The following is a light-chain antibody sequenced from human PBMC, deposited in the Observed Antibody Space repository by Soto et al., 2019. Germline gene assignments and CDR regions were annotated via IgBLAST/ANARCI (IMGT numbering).Light chain of an antibody. CDR3: QSYDSSLSGSKV. V-gene: IGLV1-40*01. CDR2: GNS. J-gene: IGLJ1*01. Sequence: QSVLTQPPSLSGAPGQRVTISCTGSSSNIGAGYDVHWYQQLPGTAPKLLIFGNSNRPSGVPDRFSASKSGTSASLAITGLQAEDEADYYCQSYDSSLSGSKVFGTGTKLIVL. CDR1: SSNIGAGYD.